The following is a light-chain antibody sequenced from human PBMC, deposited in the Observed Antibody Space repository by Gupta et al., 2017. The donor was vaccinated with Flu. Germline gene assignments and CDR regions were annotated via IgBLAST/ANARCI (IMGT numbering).Light chain of an antibody. J-gene: IGLJ1*01. CDR2: YKSDSDN. CDR1: SGINVDTYR. V-gene: IGLV5-45*02. Sequence: CTLRSGINVDTYRIYWFQQKPGSPPQYLLRYKSDSDNQQGSGVPSRFSGSKDAPDNAGILLISGLQSEDEAYYYCMIWNSSAEVFGPGTKVTVL. CDR3: MIWNSSAEV.